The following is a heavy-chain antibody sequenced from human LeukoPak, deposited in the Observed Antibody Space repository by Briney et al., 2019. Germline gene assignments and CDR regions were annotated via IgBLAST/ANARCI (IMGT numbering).Heavy chain of an antibody. D-gene: IGHD6-13*01. CDR2: LSDGGGYT. CDR3: ATAYSTTWSSSDF. V-gene: IGHV3-23*01. CDR1: GFSFSSYA. Sequence: GGSLRLSCAASGFSFSSYAMSWVRQAPGKGLEWVSGLSDGGGYTYYADSVKGRFTISRDNAKNTLYLQMNSLRAEDTAIYYCATAYSTTWSSSDFWGQGTLVTVSS. J-gene: IGHJ4*02.